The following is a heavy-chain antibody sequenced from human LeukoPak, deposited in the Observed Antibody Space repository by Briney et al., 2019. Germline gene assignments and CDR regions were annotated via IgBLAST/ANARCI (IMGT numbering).Heavy chain of an antibody. CDR1: GGSISSYY. V-gene: IGHV4-59*01. Sequence: SETLSLTCTVSGGSISSYYWSWIRQPPGKGLEWIGYIYYSGSTNYNPSLKSRVTISVDTSKNQFSLKLSSVTAADTAVYYCARKNGIAAAGTVTPVAWFDPWGQGTLVTVSS. CDR2: IYYSGST. J-gene: IGHJ5*02. CDR3: ARKNGIAAAGTVTPVAWFDP. D-gene: IGHD6-13*01.